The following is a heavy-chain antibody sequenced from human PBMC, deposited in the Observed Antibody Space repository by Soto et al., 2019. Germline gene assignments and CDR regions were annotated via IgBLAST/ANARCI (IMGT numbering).Heavy chain of an antibody. J-gene: IGHJ1*01. CDR3: ASPAHIVGATGYFQH. Sequence: QVQLVQSGAEVKKPGSSVKVSCKASGGTFSSYAISWVRQAPGQGLEWMGGIIPSFGTANYAQKFQGRVTITADESTSTAYMELSSLRSEDTAVYYCASPAHIVGATGYFQHWGQGTLVTVSS. CDR2: IIPSFGTA. V-gene: IGHV1-69*01. D-gene: IGHD1-26*01. CDR1: GGTFSSYA.